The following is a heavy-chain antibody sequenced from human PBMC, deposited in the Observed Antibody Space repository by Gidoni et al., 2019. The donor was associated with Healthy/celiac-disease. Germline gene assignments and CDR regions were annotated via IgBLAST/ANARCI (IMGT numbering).Heavy chain of an antibody. J-gene: IGHJ1*01. Sequence: QFQLQQCGAGLSKSLANLSLSCVLYGGSFSGYYWSWIRQPPGKGLEWIGEINHSGSTNYNPSLKSRVTISVDTSKNQCALKLSAVTAADTAVYYCAPLAYCGGDCYQYFQHWGQGTLVTVSS. CDR1: GGSFSGYY. D-gene: IGHD2-21*02. CDR3: APLAYCGGDCYQYFQH. CDR2: INHSGST. V-gene: IGHV4-34*01.